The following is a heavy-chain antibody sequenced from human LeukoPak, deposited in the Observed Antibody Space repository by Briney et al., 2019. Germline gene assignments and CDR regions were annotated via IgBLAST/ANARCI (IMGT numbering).Heavy chain of an antibody. CDR3: AREVRIWGGGSCHFDY. J-gene: IGHJ4*02. V-gene: IGHV1-18*01. Sequence: ASVKVSCKASGYTFTSYGISWVRQAPGQGLEWMGWISAYNGNTNYARKLQGRVTMTTDTSTSTAYMELRSLRSDDTAVYYCAREVRIWGGGSCHFDYWGQGTLVTVSS. D-gene: IGHD2-15*01. CDR2: ISAYNGNT. CDR1: GYTFTSYG.